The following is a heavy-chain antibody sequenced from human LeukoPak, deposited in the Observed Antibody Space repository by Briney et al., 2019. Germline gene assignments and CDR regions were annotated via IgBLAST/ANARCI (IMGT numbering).Heavy chain of an antibody. CDR2: VSSAGVST. D-gene: IGHD4-23*01. Sequence: PGGSLRLSCAASGFTFSSYAMSGVRQAPGKGLEWVSAVSSAGVSTYDADSVKGRFVISRDKSKNSLFLQMNSLSAEDTAVYYCAKHIHGGNFDYWGQGTLVTVSS. CDR3: AKHIHGGNFDY. J-gene: IGHJ4*02. CDR1: GFTFSSYA. V-gene: IGHV3-23*01.